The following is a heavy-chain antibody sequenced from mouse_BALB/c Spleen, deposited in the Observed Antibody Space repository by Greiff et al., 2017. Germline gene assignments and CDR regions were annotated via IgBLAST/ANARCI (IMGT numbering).Heavy chain of an antibody. CDR3: ARELGLPYYFDY. CDR1: GYAFSSYW. Sequence: QVQLQQSGAELVRPGSSVKISCKASGYAFSSYWMNWVKQRPGQGLEWIGQIYPGDGDTNYNGQFKGKATLTADKSSSTAYMQLSSLTSEDSAVYFCARELGLPYYFDYWGQGTTLTVSS. CDR2: IYPGDGDT. J-gene: IGHJ2*01. V-gene: IGHV1-80*01. D-gene: IGHD3-1*01.